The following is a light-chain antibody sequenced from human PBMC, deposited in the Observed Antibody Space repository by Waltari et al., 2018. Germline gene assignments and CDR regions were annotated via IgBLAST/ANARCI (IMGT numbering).Light chain of an antibody. J-gene: IGKJ3*01. CDR1: RSVSNY. V-gene: IGKV3-11*01. CDR2: DAS. CDR3: QQRSNWFLT. Sequence: EIVLTPSPATLSLSPGERATLSCRASRSVSNYLAWYQQKPGQAPRLLIYDASNRATGIPARFSGSGSGTDFTLTISSLEPEDFAVYYCQQRSNWFLTFGPGTKVDIK.